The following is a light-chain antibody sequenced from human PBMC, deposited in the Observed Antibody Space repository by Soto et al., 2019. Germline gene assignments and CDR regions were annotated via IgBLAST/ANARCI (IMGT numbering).Light chain of an antibody. CDR1: QTISHW. CDR3: QQSIGT. Sequence: DIQMTQSPSTLSASLGDRVTITCRASQTISHWLAWYQQKPGKPPKLLIHDASSLESGGPSRFSASGSGTEFTLSIRSVQPDAFATHYCQQSIGTFGQGTKVEIK. J-gene: IGKJ1*01. CDR2: DAS. V-gene: IGKV1-5*01.